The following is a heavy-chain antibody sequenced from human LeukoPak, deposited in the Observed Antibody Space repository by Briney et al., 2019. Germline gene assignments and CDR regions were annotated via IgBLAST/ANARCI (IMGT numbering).Heavy chain of an antibody. V-gene: IGHV3-30-3*01. Sequence: PGGSLRLPCAASGFTFSSYAMHWVRQAPGKGLEWVAVISYDGSNKYYADSVKGRFTISRDNSKNTLYLQMNSLRAEDTAVYYCARGDTSYWGQGTLVTVSS. J-gene: IGHJ4*02. CDR2: ISYDGSNK. D-gene: IGHD3-3*01. CDR3: ARGDTSY. CDR1: GFTFSSYA.